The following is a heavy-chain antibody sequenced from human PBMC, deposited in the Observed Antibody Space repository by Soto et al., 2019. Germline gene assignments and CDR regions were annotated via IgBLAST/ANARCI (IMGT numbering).Heavy chain of an antibody. V-gene: IGHV3-23*01. Sequence: GGALRLSCAASGFTVSTYAMSWFRQAAGKGLEWISLINSNGRTYYADSVTGRFTISRDNSQNTVSLQMNSLRAEDTAAYYCAKWLRGGSYYCDYWGQGALVTVSS. J-gene: IGHJ4*02. CDR1: GFTVSTYA. D-gene: IGHD1-26*01. CDR3: AKWLRGGSYYCDY. CDR2: INSNGRT.